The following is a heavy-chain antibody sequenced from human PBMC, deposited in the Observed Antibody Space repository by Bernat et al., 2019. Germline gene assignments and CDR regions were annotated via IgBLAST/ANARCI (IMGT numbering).Heavy chain of an antibody. CDR2: IIPIFGTA. Sequence: QVQLVQSGAEVKKPGSSVKVSCKASGGTFSSYAISWVRQAPGQGLEWMGGIIPIFGTANYAQKFRARITIPADESRRPAYMGRSSRRSETTAVYYGAGGGGATPYYYYYGMDVWGQGTTVTVSS. J-gene: IGHJ6*02. CDR1: GGTFSSYA. D-gene: IGHD1-26*01. V-gene: IGHV1-69*01. CDR3: AGGGGATPYYYYYGMDV.